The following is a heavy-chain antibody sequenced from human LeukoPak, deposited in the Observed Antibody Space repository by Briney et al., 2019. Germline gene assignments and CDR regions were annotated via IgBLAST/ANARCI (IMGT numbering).Heavy chain of an antibody. CDR3: ARAYYDSSGYYYPFDY. Sequence: SETLSLTCGVYGDSFSGYYWSWIRQPPGKGLEWIGEINHSGSTNYNPSLKSRVTISVDTSKHQFSLKLSSVTAADTAAYYCARAYYDSSGYYYPFDYWGQGTLVTVSS. V-gene: IGHV4-34*01. J-gene: IGHJ4*02. CDR1: GDSFSGYY. CDR2: INHSGST. D-gene: IGHD3-22*01.